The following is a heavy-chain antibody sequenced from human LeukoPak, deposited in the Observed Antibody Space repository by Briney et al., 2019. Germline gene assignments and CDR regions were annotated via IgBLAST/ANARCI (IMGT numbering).Heavy chain of an antibody. CDR2: IYYSGST. V-gene: IGHV4-59*11. Sequence: SGTLSLTCTVAGGSISSHYWSWIRQPPGRGLEWIGYIYYSGSTNYNPSLKSRVTISVDTSKNQFSLKLSSVTAADTAVYYCARSYSFDYWGQGTLVTVSS. J-gene: IGHJ4*02. CDR3: ARSYSFDY. CDR1: GGSISSHY. D-gene: IGHD5-12*01.